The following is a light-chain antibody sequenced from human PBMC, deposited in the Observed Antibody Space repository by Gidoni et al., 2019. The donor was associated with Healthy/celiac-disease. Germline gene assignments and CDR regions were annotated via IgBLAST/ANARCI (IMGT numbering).Light chain of an antibody. CDR1: SSDVAGYNY. CDR3: SSYTSSSTRVV. V-gene: IGLV2-14*01. J-gene: IGLJ2*01. Sequence: QSALTQPASVSGSPGQSITISCTGTSSDVAGYNYVSWYQQHPGKAPKLMIYEVSNRPSGVSNRFSGSKSGNTASLTISGLQAEDEAEYYCSSYTSSSTRVVFGGGTKLTVL. CDR2: EVS.